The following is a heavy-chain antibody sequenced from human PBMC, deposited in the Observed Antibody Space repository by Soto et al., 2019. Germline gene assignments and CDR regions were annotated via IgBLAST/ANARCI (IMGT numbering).Heavy chain of an antibody. D-gene: IGHD3-10*01. V-gene: IGHV3-30-3*01. J-gene: IGHJ4*02. CDR1: GFTFSSYA. CDR2: ISYDGSNK. CDR3: ARDHLVHMVRGVIPGGFDY. Sequence: QMQLVESGGGVVQPGRSLRLSCAASGFTFSSYAMHWVRQAPGKGLEWVAVISYDGSNKYYADSVKGRFTISRDNSKNTLYLQMNSLRAEDTAVYYCARDHLVHMVRGVIPGGFDYWGQGTLVTVSS.